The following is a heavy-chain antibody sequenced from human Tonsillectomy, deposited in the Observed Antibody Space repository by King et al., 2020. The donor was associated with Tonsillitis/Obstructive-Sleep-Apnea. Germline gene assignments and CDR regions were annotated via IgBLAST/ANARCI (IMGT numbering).Heavy chain of an antibody. CDR2: ISWNSGSI. V-gene: IGHV3-9*01. CDR3: AKDMSYWNSLPDS. J-gene: IGHJ4*02. CDR1: GFTFDDYA. D-gene: IGHD3-10*01. Sequence: VQLVESGGGLVQPGRSLRLSCAASGFTFDDYAMHWVRQAPGKGLEWVSGISWNSGSIGYADSVKGRCTISRYNAKNSLYLQMNSLRAEDTSLYYCAKDMSYWNSLPDSWGQGTLVTVSS.